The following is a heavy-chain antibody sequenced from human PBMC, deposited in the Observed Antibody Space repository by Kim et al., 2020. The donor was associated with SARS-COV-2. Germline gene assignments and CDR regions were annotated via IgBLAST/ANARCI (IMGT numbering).Heavy chain of an antibody. V-gene: IGHV2-70*01. Sequence: DAKYYSTSLKTRLTISKDTSKNQVVLTMTNMDPVDTATYYCARGRRGVDSWGQGTLVTVSS. D-gene: IGHD3-10*01. CDR2: DAK. J-gene: IGHJ5*01. CDR3: ARGRRGVDS.